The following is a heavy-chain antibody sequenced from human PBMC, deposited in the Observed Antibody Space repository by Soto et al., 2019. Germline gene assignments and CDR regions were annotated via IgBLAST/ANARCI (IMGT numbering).Heavy chain of an antibody. D-gene: IGHD1-7*01. V-gene: IGHV3-33*01. CDR2: IWYDGSNK. CDR1: GFAFSSYG. J-gene: IGHJ6*02. CDR3: ARENFRHYYGMDV. Sequence: GGSLRLSCAASGFAFSSYGMHWVRQAPGKGLEWVAVIWYDGSNKYYADSVKGRFTISRDNSKNTLYLQMNSLRAEDTAVYYCARENFRHYYGMDVWGQGTTVTVSS.